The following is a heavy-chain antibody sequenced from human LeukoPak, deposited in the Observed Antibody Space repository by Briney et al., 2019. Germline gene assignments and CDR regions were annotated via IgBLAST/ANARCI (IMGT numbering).Heavy chain of an antibody. V-gene: IGHV3-30*18. J-gene: IGHJ5*02. Sequence: PGRSLRLSCAASGFTFSSYGMHWVRQAPGKGLEWVAVISYDGSNKYYADSVKGRFTISRDNSTNTLYLQMNSLRAEDTAVYYCAKDSDYYSSGWGEPNWFDPWGQGTLVTVSS. CDR1: GFTFSSYG. CDR3: AKDSDYYSSGWGEPNWFDP. CDR2: ISYDGSNK. D-gene: IGHD6-19*01.